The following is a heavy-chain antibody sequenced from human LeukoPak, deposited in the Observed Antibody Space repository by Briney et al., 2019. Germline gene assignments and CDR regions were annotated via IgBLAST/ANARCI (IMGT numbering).Heavy chain of an antibody. D-gene: IGHD6-19*01. CDR3: AATRAHSSGWYPYVFDS. CDR1: GGSISSSSFY. CDR2: IYYSGST. Sequence: KSSETLSITCTVSGGSISSSSFYWGWIRQPPGKGLEWIGSIYYSGSTYYNPSLKSRVTISVATSKNQFSLKLSSVTAADTAVYYCAATRAHSSGWYPYVFDSWGQGTLVTVSS. V-gene: IGHV4-39*01. J-gene: IGHJ4*02.